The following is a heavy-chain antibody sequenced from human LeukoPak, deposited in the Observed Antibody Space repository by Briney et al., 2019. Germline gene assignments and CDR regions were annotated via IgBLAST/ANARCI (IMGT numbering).Heavy chain of an antibody. J-gene: IGHJ4*02. V-gene: IGHV1-2*02. CDR3: ARGIAVAGKDY. D-gene: IGHD6-19*01. CDR2: INPNSGAT. Sequence: GASVKVSCKASGYIFTAYYMHWVRQAPGQGLEWMGWINPNSGATDSAQKFQGRVTITRDTSLRKAYMELSSLISDDTAVYYCARGIAVAGKDYWGEGTLVSVSS. CDR1: GYIFTAYY.